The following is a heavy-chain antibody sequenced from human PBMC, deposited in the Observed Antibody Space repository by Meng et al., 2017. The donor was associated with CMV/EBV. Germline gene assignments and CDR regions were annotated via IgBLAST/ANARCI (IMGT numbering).Heavy chain of an antibody. CDR3: ARDPAYRCGGDCYYYYGMDV. Sequence: GGSLRLSCAASGFTFSDYYMSWIRQAPGKGLEWVSYISSSGSTIYYADSGKGRFTISRDNAKNSLYLQMNSLRAEDTAVYYCARDPAYRCGGDCYYYYGMDVWGQGTTVTVSS. J-gene: IGHJ6*02. CDR2: ISSSGSTI. V-gene: IGHV3-11*01. CDR1: GFTFSDYY. D-gene: IGHD2-21*01.